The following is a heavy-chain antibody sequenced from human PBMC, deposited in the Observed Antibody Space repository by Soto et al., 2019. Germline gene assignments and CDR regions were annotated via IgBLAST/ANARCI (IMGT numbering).Heavy chain of an antibody. J-gene: IGHJ6*02. Sequence: SVKVSCKASGGTFSSYAISWVRQAPGQGLEWMGGIIPIFGTANYAQKFQGRVTITADESTSTAYMELSSLRSEDTAVYYCARDRFRNYDFWSGYYGPSDYYYGMDVWGQGTTVTVSS. CDR3: ARDRFRNYDFWSGYYGPSDYYYGMDV. V-gene: IGHV1-69*13. D-gene: IGHD3-3*01. CDR2: IIPIFGTA. CDR1: GGTFSSYA.